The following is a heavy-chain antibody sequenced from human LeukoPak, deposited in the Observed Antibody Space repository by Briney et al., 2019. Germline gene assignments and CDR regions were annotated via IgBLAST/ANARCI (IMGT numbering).Heavy chain of an antibody. J-gene: IGHJ4*02. CDR2: INWNGGST. D-gene: IGHD6-19*01. Sequence: GGSLRLSCAASGFTFDDYGMSWVRQAPGKGLEWVSGINWNGGSTGYADSVKGRFTISRDNAKNSLYLQMNSLRAEDTAVYYCARDPIAVAGNGKSGFDYWGQGTLATVSS. CDR3: ARDPIAVAGNGKSGFDY. CDR1: GFTFDDYG. V-gene: IGHV3-20*04.